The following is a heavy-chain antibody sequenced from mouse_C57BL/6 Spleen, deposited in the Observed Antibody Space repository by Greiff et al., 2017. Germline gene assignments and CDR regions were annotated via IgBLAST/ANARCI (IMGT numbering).Heavy chain of an antibody. CDR1: GYSITSGYY. Sequence: DVQLQESGPGLVKPSQSLSLTCSVTGYSITSGYYWNWIRQFPGNKLEWMGYISYDGSNNYNPSLKNRISITRDTSKNQFFLKLNSVTTEDTATYYCAREGDYDEGYYFDYWGQGTTLTVSS. V-gene: IGHV3-6*01. J-gene: IGHJ2*01. CDR2: ISYDGSN. D-gene: IGHD2-4*01. CDR3: AREGDYDEGYYFDY.